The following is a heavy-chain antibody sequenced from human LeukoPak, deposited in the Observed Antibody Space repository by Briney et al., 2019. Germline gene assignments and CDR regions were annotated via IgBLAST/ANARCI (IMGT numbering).Heavy chain of an antibody. J-gene: IGHJ4*02. CDR2: INPNSGGT. CDR1: GYTFTGYY. CDR3: ARDNSIPPLLSY. D-gene: IGHD2-15*01. Sequence: ASVKVSCKASGYTFTGYYMHWVRQAPGQGLEWMGLINPNSGGTNYAQKFQGTVTMTRDTSISTHYMELSTLRSHDTAVYYCARDNSIPPLLSYWGPGTLVTVSS. V-gene: IGHV1-2*02.